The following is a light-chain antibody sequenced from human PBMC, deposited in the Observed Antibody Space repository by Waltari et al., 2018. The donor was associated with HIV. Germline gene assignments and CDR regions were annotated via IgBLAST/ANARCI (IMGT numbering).Light chain of an antibody. CDR2: DVS. CDR3: TSYTSLTTVV. J-gene: IGLJ2*01. Sequence: QSVLTQPASASGSPGQSITISCTGTNDDLGSYIYVSWYQQHPGKAPKLLMYDVSSRPSGVSDRFSGSKSGHTASLTISGIQTEDEAHYYCTSYTSLTTVVFGGGTKLTVL. V-gene: IGLV2-14*03. CDR1: NDDLGSYIY.